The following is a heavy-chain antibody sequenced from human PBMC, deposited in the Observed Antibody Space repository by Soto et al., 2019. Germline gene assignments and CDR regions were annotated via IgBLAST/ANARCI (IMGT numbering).Heavy chain of an antibody. CDR2: IYSGGST. CDR3: AREDQNDYDWGNYRPPGGMDV. V-gene: IGHV3-53*01. J-gene: IGHJ6*02. Sequence: EVQLVESGGGLIQPGGSLRLSCAVSGFTVSSNYMSWVRQAPGKGLECISVIYSGGSTFYADSVKGRFTISRDNSENTLYLQMNSLRVEDTAVYYCAREDQNDYDWGNYRPPGGMDVWGQGTTVTVSS. D-gene: IGHD3-16*02. CDR1: GFTVSSNY.